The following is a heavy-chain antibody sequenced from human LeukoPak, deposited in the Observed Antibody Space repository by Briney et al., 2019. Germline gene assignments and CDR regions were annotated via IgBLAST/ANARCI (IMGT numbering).Heavy chain of an antibody. CDR1: GYSISSGYL. CDR2: TYHGGTT. V-gene: IGHV4-38-2*02. CDR3: ARGPGDWTYYFDY. J-gene: IGHJ4*02. D-gene: IGHD2-21*02. Sequence: KPSETLSLTCTVSGYSISSGYLWGWIRQPPGKGLEWIGSTYHGGTTYSNPSLKSRVIISEDTSKNQFSLKLSSVTAADTAVYYCARGPGDWTYYFDYWGLGTLVTVSS.